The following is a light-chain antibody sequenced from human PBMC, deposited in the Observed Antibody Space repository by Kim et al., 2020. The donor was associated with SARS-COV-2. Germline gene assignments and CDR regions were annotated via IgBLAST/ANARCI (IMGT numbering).Light chain of an antibody. Sequence: VTISCTGDSSNIGAGYDVHWYQQLPGTAPKLLIYGNSNRPSGVPDRFSGSKSGTSASLAITGLQAEDEADYYCQSYDSSLSGAVVFGGGTQLTV. CDR2: GNS. CDR1: SSNIGAGYD. J-gene: IGLJ2*01. V-gene: IGLV1-40*01. CDR3: QSYDSSLSGAVV.